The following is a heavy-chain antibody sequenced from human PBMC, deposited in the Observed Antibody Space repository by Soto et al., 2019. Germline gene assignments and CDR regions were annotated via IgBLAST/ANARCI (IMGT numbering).Heavy chain of an antibody. J-gene: IGHJ6*02. Sequence: QVQLQESGPGLVKPSETLSLTCTVSGGFISSYYWSWIRQPAGKGLEWIGRIYTSGSTNYTPSLKSRVTMSVDTSKNQFSLKLSSVTAADTAVYYCARALRQRSGYSSSWYVQNYYYGMDVWGQGTTVTVSS. CDR2: IYTSGST. CDR3: ARALRQRSGYSSSWYVQNYYYGMDV. V-gene: IGHV4-4*07. CDR1: GGFISSYY. D-gene: IGHD6-13*01.